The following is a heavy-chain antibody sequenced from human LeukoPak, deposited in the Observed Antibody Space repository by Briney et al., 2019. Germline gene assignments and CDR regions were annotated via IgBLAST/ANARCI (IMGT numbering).Heavy chain of an antibody. CDR3: ATLVSTRYYFDY. J-gene: IGHJ4*02. Sequence: SETLSLTCTVSGGSISSGSYYWSWIRQPAGKGLEWIGRIYTSGSTNYNPSLKSRVTISVDTSKNQFSLKLSSVTAADTAVYFCATLVSTRYYFDYWGQGTLVTVSS. CDR2: IYTSGST. CDR1: GGSISSGSYY. V-gene: IGHV4-61*02. D-gene: IGHD5/OR15-5a*01.